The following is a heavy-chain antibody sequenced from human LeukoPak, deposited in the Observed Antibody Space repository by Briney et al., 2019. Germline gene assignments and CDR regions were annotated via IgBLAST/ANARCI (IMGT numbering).Heavy chain of an antibody. J-gene: IGHJ6*03. V-gene: IGHV4-30-2*01. CDR1: GGSISSGGYY. CDR2: IYHSGST. D-gene: IGHD3-10*01. Sequence: PSETLSLTCTVSGGSISSGGYYWSWIRQPPGKGLEWIGYIYHSGSTYYNPSLKSRVTISVDRSKNQFSLKLSSVTAADTAVYYCARGKGNMVRGVFYYYYYMDVWGKGTTVTVSS. CDR3: ARGKGNMVRGVFYYYYYMDV.